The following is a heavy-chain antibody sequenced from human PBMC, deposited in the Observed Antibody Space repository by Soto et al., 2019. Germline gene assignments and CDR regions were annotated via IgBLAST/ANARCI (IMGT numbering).Heavy chain of an antibody. Sequence: QVQLVESGGGVVQPGRSLRLSCAASGFTFSSYAMHWVRQAPGKGLEWVAIISYDGSNKYYADSVKGRFTISRDNSKNTLYLQMNSLRPEDTAVYYCARHFYYGVDVWGQGTTVTVSS. J-gene: IGHJ6*02. CDR3: ARHFYYGVDV. CDR1: GFTFSSYA. V-gene: IGHV3-30*04. CDR2: ISYDGSNK.